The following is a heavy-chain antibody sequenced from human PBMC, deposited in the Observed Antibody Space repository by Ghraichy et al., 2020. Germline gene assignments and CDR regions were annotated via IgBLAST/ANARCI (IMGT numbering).Heavy chain of an antibody. CDR1: GGSINSNY. V-gene: IGHV4-59*01. Sequence: SETLSLTCTVSGGSINSNYWSWIRQPPGKGLEWIAHIYNSGSIRYNPSLKSRVTISVDTSKNQFSLKLSSVTAADTAVYYCARVPTTAWWFDPWGQGTLVIVSS. CDR2: IYNSGSI. CDR3: ARVPTTAWWFDP. D-gene: IGHD1-1*01. J-gene: IGHJ5*02.